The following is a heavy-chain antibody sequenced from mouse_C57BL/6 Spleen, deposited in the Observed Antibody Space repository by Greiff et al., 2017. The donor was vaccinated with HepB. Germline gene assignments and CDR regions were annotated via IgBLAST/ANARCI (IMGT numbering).Heavy chain of an antibody. Sequence: VQLQQPGAELVKPGASVKLSCKASGYTFTSYWMHWVKQRPGQGLEWIGMIHPNSGSTNYNEKFKSKATLTVDKSSSTAYMQLSSLTSEDSAVYYCARYDYGGAWFAYWGQGTLVTVSA. D-gene: IGHD2-4*01. CDR2: IHPNSGST. V-gene: IGHV1-64*01. CDR1: GYTFTSYW. CDR3: ARYDYGGAWFAY. J-gene: IGHJ3*01.